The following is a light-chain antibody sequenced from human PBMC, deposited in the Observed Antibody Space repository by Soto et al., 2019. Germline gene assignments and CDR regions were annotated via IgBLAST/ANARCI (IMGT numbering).Light chain of an antibody. CDR2: DVT. J-gene: IGLJ2*01. CDR1: SSDIGAYNY. Sequence: QSALTQPASVSGSPGQSITISCTGTSSDIGAYNYVSWYQHHPGKAPKLMIHDVTNRPSGISNRFSGSKSGNTASLTISGLQAEDEADYYCSSYRSLSTPVFGGGTQLTVL. V-gene: IGLV2-14*03. CDR3: SSYRSLSTPV.